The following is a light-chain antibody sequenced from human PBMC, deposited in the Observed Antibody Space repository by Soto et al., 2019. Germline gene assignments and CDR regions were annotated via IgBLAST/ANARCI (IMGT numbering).Light chain of an antibody. J-gene: IGLJ2*01. Sequence: QSALTQPASVSGSPGQSITISCTGTSSDVGGYNYVSWYQQRPGKAPKLMIYDVSNRPSGVSNRFSGSKSGNTASLTISGLQAEDEADYYCSSYTSSSTLEVVFGGGTKLTVL. CDR1: SSDVGGYNY. CDR3: SSYTSSSTLEVV. V-gene: IGLV2-14*01. CDR2: DVS.